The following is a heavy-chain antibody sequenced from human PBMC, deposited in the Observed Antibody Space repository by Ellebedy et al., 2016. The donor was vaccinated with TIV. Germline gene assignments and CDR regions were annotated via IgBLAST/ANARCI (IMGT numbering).Heavy chain of an antibody. J-gene: IGHJ3*02. V-gene: IGHV4-59*01. CDR2: IFYTGST. CDR3: ARSGITIFGDTDAFNM. D-gene: IGHD3-3*01. CDR1: GGSLSSYY. Sequence: MPSETLSLTCTVSGGSLSSYYWSWIRQPPGGGLEWLGYIFYTGSTNYNPSLRSRLTISLDTSKNQFSLNLTSVTAADTALYYCARSGITIFGDTDAFNMWGQGTVVTVSS.